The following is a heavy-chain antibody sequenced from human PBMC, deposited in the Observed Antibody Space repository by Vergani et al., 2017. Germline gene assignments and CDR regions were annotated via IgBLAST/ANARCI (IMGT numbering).Heavy chain of an antibody. J-gene: IGHJ4*02. CDR3: ATLVDCSGGSCLGRYYFDY. V-gene: IGHV4-39*01. Sequence: QLQLQESGPGLVKPSETLSLTCTVSGSSISSSSYYWGWIRQPPGKGLEWIGSIYYSGSTYYNPSLKSRVTISVDTSKNQFSLKLSSVTAADTAVYYCATLVDCSGGSCLGRYYFDYWGQGTLVTVSS. CDR1: GSSISSSSYY. D-gene: IGHD2-15*01. CDR2: IYYSGST.